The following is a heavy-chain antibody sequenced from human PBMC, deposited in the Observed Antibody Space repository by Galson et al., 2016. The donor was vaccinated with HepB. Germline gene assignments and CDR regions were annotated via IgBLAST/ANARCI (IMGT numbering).Heavy chain of an antibody. CDR1: GGSLSAYF. CDR3: VDRGSRDTWRIDF. J-gene: IGHJ4*02. Sequence: ETLSLTCAVNGGSLSAYFWSWIRQPPGKGLEWIGEIAHTGITNYNPSLKSRVTISVGASKNQFSLKMTSVTAADTAVYYCVDRGSRDTWRIDFWGQGTLVAVSS. V-gene: IGHV4-34*01. D-gene: IGHD3-10*01. CDR2: IAHTGIT.